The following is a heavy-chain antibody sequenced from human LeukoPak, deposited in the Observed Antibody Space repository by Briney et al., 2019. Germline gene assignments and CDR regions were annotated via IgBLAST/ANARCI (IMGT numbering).Heavy chain of an antibody. D-gene: IGHD1-7*01. CDR3: AKVTDWSYAY. CDR1: GFTFSSYA. V-gene: IGHV3-23*01. Sequence: PGGSLRLSCAASGFTFSSYAMSWVRQAPGKGLEWVSGISGSGGSTYYADSVKGRITISRDNSRNTLYLQMYSLRAEDTALYYRAKVTDWSYAYWGQGTLVTVSS. J-gene: IGHJ4*02. CDR2: ISGSGGST.